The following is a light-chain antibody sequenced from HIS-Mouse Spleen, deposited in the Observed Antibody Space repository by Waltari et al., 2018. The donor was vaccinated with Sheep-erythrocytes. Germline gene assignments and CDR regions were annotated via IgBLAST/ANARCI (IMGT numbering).Light chain of an antibody. J-gene: IGKJ4*01. Sequence: DVVMTQSPLSLPVTLGQPASISCRSSQSLVHSDGNTYLNWFQQRPGQSPRRLIYKVSNRDSGVPDRFSGSGSGTDFTLKISRVEAEDVGVYYCMQGTHWPLTFGGATKVAFK. CDR3: MQGTHWPLT. V-gene: IGKV2-30*02. CDR2: KVS. CDR1: QSLVHSDGNTY.